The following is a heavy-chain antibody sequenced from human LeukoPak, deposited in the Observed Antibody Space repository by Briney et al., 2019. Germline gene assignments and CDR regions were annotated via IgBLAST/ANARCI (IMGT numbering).Heavy chain of an antibody. J-gene: IGHJ5*02. Sequence: PSQTLSLTCTVSGGSISSGGYYWSWIRPPPGKALEWIGYIYYSGSTYYNPSLKSRVTISVDTSKNQFSLKLSSVTAADTAVYYCARDTSSGVGNWFDPWGQGTLVTVSS. CDR1: GGSISSGGYY. D-gene: IGHD7-27*01. CDR2: IYYSGST. CDR3: ARDTSSGVGNWFDP. V-gene: IGHV4-31*03.